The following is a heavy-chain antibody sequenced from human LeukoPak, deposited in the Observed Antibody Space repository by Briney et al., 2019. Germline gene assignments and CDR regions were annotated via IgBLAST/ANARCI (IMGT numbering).Heavy chain of an antibody. Sequence: PSETLSLTCTVSGGSISSGNYHWAWMRQPPGKGPEWIGSMFYSGRTYYNPSLKSRFTISVDTSKNQSSLKVPSVTAADTAVYYCAKHPPRRDVYDHLDYWGQGTLVTVSS. CDR1: GGSISSGNYH. V-gene: IGHV4-39*01. J-gene: IGHJ4*02. D-gene: IGHD5/OR15-5a*01. CDR3: AKHPPRRDVYDHLDY. CDR2: MFYSGRT.